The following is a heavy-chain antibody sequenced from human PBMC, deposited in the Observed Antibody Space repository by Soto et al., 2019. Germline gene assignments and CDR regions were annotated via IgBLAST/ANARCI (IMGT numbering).Heavy chain of an antibody. CDR3: ANLINYGDGAESFQH. J-gene: IGHJ1*01. V-gene: IGHV3-23*01. Sequence: EVQLLESGGGLVQPGGSLRLSCAASGFTFSSYAMSWVCQAPGKGLEWVSAISGSGGSTYYADSVKGRFTISRDNSKNTLDLQMNSLRAEDTAVYYCANLINYGDGAESFQHWGQGTLVTVSS. CDR2: ISGSGGST. D-gene: IGHD4-17*01. CDR1: GFTFSSYA.